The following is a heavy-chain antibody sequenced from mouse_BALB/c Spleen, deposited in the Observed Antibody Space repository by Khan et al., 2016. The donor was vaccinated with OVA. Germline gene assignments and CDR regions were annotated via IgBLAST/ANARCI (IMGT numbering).Heavy chain of an antibody. V-gene: IGHV1-31*01. Sequence: VQLQQSGPELMKPGASVKISCKASGYSFTSYYIHWVKQSLGKTLEWIGYIDPFNGGSTYNQKFKGKATLTVEESSSTAYIHLSSLTSEDSAVYYCTRHGSTSWFAYWGQGTLVTVSA. D-gene: IGHD1-1*01. CDR1: GYSFTSYY. J-gene: IGHJ3*01. CDR2: IDPFNGGS. CDR3: TRHGSTSWFAY.